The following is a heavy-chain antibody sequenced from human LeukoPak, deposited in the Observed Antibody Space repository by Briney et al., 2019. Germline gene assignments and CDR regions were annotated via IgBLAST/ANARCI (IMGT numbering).Heavy chain of an antibody. CDR3: ARRDGYYYILTGYWSFDY. CDR1: GGSISSSNW. J-gene: IGHJ4*02. Sequence: SETLSLTCAVSGGSISSSNWWSWVRQPPGKGLEWIGEIYHSGSTNYNPSLKSRVTISVDKSKNQFSLKLSSVTAADTAVYYCARRDGYYYILTGYWSFDYWGQGTLVTVSS. V-gene: IGHV4-4*02. D-gene: IGHD3-9*01. CDR2: IYHSGST.